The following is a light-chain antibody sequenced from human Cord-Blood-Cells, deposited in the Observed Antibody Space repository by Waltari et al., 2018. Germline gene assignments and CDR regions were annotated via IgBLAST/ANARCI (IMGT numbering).Light chain of an antibody. CDR2: WAC. Sequence: DIVMTQSPDSLAVSLDERATINCKSRQSVLYSSNNKNYLAWYQQKPGQPPKLLIYWACTREAGVPDRFSGSGSGTDFTLTISSLQAEDVAVYYCQQYYSTPPTFGQGTKVEIK. V-gene: IGKV4-1*01. J-gene: IGKJ1*01. CDR3: QQYYSTPPT. CDR1: QSVLYSSNNKNY.